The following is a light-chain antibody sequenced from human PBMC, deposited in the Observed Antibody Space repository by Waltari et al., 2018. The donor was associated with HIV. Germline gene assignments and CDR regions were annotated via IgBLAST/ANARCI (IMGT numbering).Light chain of an antibody. V-gene: IGLV1-44*01. CDR2: SNK. CDR3: AAWDDSLNGWV. CDR1: RSNLRSHH. Sequence: QSVLIRPPSASGTAGPRVTLSCSRSRSNLRSHHVHSYQHLPGTAPKLLIYSNKQRPSGVPDRFSGSKSGTSASLAISGLQSEDEADYYCAAWDDSLNGWVFGGGTKLTVL. J-gene: IGLJ3*02.